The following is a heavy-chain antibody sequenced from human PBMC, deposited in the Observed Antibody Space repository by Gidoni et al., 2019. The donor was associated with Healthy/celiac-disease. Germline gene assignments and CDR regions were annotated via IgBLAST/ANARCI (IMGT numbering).Heavy chain of an antibody. J-gene: IGHJ3*02. CDR2: INPSGGST. D-gene: IGHD3-10*01. CDR1: GYTFTSSY. CDR3: ARDRNGSGSYYNEPDAFDI. V-gene: IGHV1-46*01. Sequence: QVQLVQSGAEVKKPGASVKVSCKASGYTFTSSYMHWVRQAPGQGLEWMGIINPSGGSTSYAQKFQGRVTMTRDTSTSTVYMELSSLRSEDTAVYYCARDRNGSGSYYNEPDAFDIWGQGTMVTVSS.